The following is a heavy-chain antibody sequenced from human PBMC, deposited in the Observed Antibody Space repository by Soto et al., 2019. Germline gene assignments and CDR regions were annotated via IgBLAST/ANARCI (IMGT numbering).Heavy chain of an antibody. V-gene: IGHV4-59*01. CDR3: ARADPDASVGY. J-gene: IGHJ4*02. D-gene: IGHD2-15*01. CDR2: ISYSGST. CDR1: GGSMSGYY. Sequence: PSETLSLTCTVSGGSMSGYYWTWLRQSPGRGLEWIGYISYSGSTYYNPSLKSRVTISADTSKNQFSLRMNSMIAADTAVYYCARADPDASVGYWGQGTLVTVSS.